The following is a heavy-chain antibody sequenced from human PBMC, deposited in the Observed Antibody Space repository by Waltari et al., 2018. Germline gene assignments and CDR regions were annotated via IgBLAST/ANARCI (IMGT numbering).Heavy chain of an antibody. V-gene: IGHV4-4*07. CDR1: AGPISSYY. CDR2: IYTSGST. CDR3: ARDNSGWYDLDY. Sequence: QVQLQESAPGLVKPLETLSLTCTVPAGPISSYYWSWIRQPAGKGLEWIGRIYTSGSTNYNPSLKSRVTMSVDTSKNQFSLKLSSVTAADTAVYYCARDNSGWYDLDYWGQGTLVTVSS. D-gene: IGHD6-19*01. J-gene: IGHJ4*02.